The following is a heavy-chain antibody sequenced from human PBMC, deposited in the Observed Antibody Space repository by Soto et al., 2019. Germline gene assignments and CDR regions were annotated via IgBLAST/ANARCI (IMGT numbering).Heavy chain of an antibody. Sequence: GESLKISCKGSGYSFTSYWIGWVRQMHGKGLEWMGIIYPGDSDTRDSPSFQGQVTISADKSNCTAYLQWSSLKASDTAMYYCARQKGPNRIDYWGQGTLVTVSS. CDR1: GYSFTSYW. V-gene: IGHV5-51*01. J-gene: IGHJ4*02. CDR2: IYPGDSDT. CDR3: ARQKGPNRIDY.